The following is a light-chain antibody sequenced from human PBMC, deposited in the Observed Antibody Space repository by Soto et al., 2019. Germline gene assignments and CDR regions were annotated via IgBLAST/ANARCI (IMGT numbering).Light chain of an antibody. CDR1: SSDVGGYNY. CDR3: SSYPTSNTRQIV. Sequence: QSVLTQPASVSGSPGQSITISCTGTSSDVGGYNYVSWYQQHPAKAPKFMIYDVINRPSGVSNRFSGSKSGNTASLTISGLQAEDEADYYCSSYPTSNTRQIVFGTGTKLTVL. CDR2: DVI. V-gene: IGLV2-14*01. J-gene: IGLJ1*01.